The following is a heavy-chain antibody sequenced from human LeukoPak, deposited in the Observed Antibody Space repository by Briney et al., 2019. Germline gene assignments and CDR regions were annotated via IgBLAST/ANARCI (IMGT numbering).Heavy chain of an antibody. CDR1: GFTFSSYE. CDR2: ISSSGSTI. V-gene: IGHV3-48*03. CDR3: ARVRDPGYYYGSGRVNWFDP. D-gene: IGHD3-10*01. J-gene: IGHJ5*02. Sequence: PGGSLRLSCAASGFTFSSYEMNWVRQAPGKGLEWASYISSSGSTIYYADSVKGRFTISRDNAKNSLYLQMNSLRAEDTALYYCARVRDPGYYYGSGRVNWFDPWGQGTLVTVSS.